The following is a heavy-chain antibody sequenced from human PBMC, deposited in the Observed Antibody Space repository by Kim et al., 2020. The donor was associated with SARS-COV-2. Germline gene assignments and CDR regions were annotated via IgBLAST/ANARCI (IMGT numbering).Heavy chain of an antibody. CDR3: ARIISNFHPEMSGMDV. CDR2: IDWDDDK. D-gene: IGHD7-27*01. J-gene: IGHJ6*02. V-gene: IGHV2-70*01. Sequence: SGPTLVNPTQTLTLTCTFSGFSLSTSGMCVSWIRQPPGKALEWLALIDWDDDKYYSTSLKTRLTISKDTSKNQVVLTMTNMDPVDTATYYCARIISNFHPEMSGMDVWGQGTTVTVSS. CDR1: GFSLSTSGMC.